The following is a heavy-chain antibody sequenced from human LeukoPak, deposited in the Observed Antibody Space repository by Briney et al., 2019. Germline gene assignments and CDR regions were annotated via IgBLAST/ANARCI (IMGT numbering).Heavy chain of an antibody. CDR3: RLEPPPDY. CDR2: IITKANSYAT. Sequence: PGGSLRLSCAASGFIFSGSEIHWVRQASGKGLEWIGRIITKANSYATGYTASVKGRFTISRDDSKNTAYLHMNSLKLEDTAVYYCRLEPPPDYWGQGTLGTVSS. V-gene: IGHV3-73*01. D-gene: IGHD1-1*01. CDR1: GFIFSGSE. J-gene: IGHJ4*02.